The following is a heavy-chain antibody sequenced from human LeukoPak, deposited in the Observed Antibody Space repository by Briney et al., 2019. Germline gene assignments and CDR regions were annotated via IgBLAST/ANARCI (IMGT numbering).Heavy chain of an antibody. CDR2: IYYSGST. V-gene: IGHV4-39*07. Sequence: NPSETLSLTCTVSGGSITSSSYYWGWIRQPPGKGLEWIGSIYYSGSTYYNPSLKSRLTISVDTSKSQFSLKLSSVTAADTAVYYCARCPSSSSWPPHFDYWGQGTLVTVSS. J-gene: IGHJ4*02. CDR3: ARCPSSSSWPPHFDY. CDR1: GGSITSSSYY. D-gene: IGHD2-15*01.